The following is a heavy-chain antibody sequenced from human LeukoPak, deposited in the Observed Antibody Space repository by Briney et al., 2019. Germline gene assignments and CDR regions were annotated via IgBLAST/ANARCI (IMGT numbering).Heavy chain of an antibody. J-gene: IGHJ4*02. CDR3: ARDAGYSSGWVDY. CDR2: IYYSGST. CDR1: GGSISSGDYY. D-gene: IGHD6-19*01. Sequence: SETLSLTCTVSGGSISSGDYYWSWIRQPPGKGLEWIGYIYYSGSTYYNPSLKSRVTISVDTSKNQFSLKLSSVTAADTAVYYYARDAGYSSGWVDYWGQGTLVTVSS. V-gene: IGHV4-30-4*08.